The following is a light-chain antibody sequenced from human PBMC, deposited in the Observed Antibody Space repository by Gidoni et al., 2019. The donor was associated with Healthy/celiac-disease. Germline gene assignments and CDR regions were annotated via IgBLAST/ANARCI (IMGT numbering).Light chain of an antibody. J-gene: IGKJ4*01. CDR1: QSVSSN. CDR2: GAS. CDR3: QQYNNWPQLT. V-gene: IGKV3-15*01. Sequence: EIVMTQSPATLSVSTGERATLSCRASQSVSSNLAWYQQKPGQAPRLLIYGASTRATGIPARFSGSGSGTEFTLTISSLQSEDFSVYYCQQYNNWPQLTFGGGNKVEIK.